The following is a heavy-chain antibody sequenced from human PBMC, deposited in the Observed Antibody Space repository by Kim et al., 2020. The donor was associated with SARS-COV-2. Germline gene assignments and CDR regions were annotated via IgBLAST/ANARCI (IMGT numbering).Heavy chain of an antibody. V-gene: IGHV3-23*01. CDR2: ISGSGGST. Sequence: GGSLRLSCAASGFTFSSYAMSWVRQAPGKGLEWVSAISGSGGSTYYADSVKGRFTISRDNSKNTLYLQMNSLRAEDTAVYYCAKDGLTYGSGSYLFDYWGQGTLVTVSS. D-gene: IGHD3-10*01. CDR3: AKDGLTYGSGSYLFDY. J-gene: IGHJ4*02. CDR1: GFTFSSYA.